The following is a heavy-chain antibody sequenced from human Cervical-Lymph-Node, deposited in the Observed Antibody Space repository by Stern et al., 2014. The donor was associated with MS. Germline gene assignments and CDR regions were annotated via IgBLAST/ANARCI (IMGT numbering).Heavy chain of an antibody. Sequence: QLVESGGGLVQPGRSLRLSCIASGLTFDDFAMHWVRQAPGQGLDWVSVISWDSINIRYADSVRGRFTISRDNAKNSMYLQMNSLRDEDTALYYCARQGEYCNGTSCHAGGLGDYYGMDVWGQGTTVTVSS. CDR2: ISWDSINI. V-gene: IGHV3-9*01. J-gene: IGHJ6*02. D-gene: IGHD2-2*01. CDR3: ARQGEYCNGTSCHAGGLGDYYGMDV. CDR1: GLTFDDFA.